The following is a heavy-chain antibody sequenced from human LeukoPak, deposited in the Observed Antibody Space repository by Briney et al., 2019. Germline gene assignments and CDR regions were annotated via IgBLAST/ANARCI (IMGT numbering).Heavy chain of an antibody. CDR2: VYFGGKS. Sequence: PSETLSLTCTVSGVNISGRGYVWGWIRQSPGKGLEWIGSVYFGGKSYINWSLESRASISVDTSKNQFSLKLTSVTAADTAVYYCAREPDAWGQGTLVTVSS. CDR3: AREPDA. V-gene: IGHV4-39*07. CDR1: GVNISGRGYV. J-gene: IGHJ5*02.